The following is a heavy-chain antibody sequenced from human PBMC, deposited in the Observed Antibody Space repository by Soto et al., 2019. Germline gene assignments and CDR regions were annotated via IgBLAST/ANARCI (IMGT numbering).Heavy chain of an antibody. CDR3: ARLLTEGATFREDAFDL. V-gene: IGHV1-18*01. J-gene: IGHJ3*01. CDR1: RYTFTSHG. Sequence: QIQLVQSGGDVKTPGASVKVSCTTSRYTFTSHGIAWVRQAPGQGLEGMGWISTFNGNTDYAQKFQGRVTMTADTITSTVHMELRSLRSDDTAVYYCARLLTEGATFREDAFDLWGPGTKVTVSS. D-gene: IGHD3-9*01. CDR2: ISTFNGNT.